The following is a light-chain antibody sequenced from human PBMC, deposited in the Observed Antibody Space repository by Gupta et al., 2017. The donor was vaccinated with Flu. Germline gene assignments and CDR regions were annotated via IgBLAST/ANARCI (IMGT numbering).Light chain of an antibody. V-gene: IGLV2-14*01. J-gene: IGLJ1*01. CDR3: TSYTSSSSYV. CDR1: IIDIDDYNY. CDR2: EVT. Sequence: SITISCTETIIDIDDYNYVSWYQQYPGKAPKLIIYEVTNRPSGVSNRFSGSKSGNTASLTISGLQAEDEADYHCTSYTSSSSYVFGTGTKVTVL.